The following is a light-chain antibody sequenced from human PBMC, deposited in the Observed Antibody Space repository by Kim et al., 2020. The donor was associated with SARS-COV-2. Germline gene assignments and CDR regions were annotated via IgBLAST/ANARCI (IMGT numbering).Light chain of an antibody. J-gene: IGLJ2*01. CDR3: QSYDSSLSGVV. CDR1: SSNSGAGYD. V-gene: IGLV1-40*01. Sequence: QRVTSSCTGSSSNSGAGYDVNWYQQLPGTAPKLLIYGNSNRPSGVPDRFSGSKSGTAASLAITGLQAEDEADYYCQSYDSSLSGVVFGGGTQLTVL. CDR2: GNS.